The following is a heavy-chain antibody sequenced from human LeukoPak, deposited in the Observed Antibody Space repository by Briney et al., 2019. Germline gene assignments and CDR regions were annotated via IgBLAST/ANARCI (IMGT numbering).Heavy chain of an antibody. CDR3: AKSGYNRFDY. CDR2: ISGSAATT. CDR1: GFTFSTYG. D-gene: IGHD5-24*01. J-gene: IGHJ4*02. Sequence: GGTLRLSCAASGFTFSTYGMTWVRQAPGKGLEWVSAISGSAATTFYADSVKGRFTISRDNSKNTLYLQMNSLRAEDTAVYYCAKSGYNRFDYWGQGTLVTVSS. V-gene: IGHV3-23*01.